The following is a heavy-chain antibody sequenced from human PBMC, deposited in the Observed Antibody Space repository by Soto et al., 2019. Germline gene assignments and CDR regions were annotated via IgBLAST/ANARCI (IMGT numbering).Heavy chain of an antibody. J-gene: IGHJ4*02. D-gene: IGHD2-21*02. CDR3: ARSIVVVTALDY. V-gene: IGHV1-3*01. CDR1: GYTFTSYA. Sequence: GASLKVSCKASGYTFTSYAMHWVRQAPGQRLEWMGWINAGNGNTKYSQKFQGRVTITRDTSASTAYMELSSLRSEDTAVYYCARSIVVVTALDYWGQGTRVTVSS. CDR2: INAGNGNT.